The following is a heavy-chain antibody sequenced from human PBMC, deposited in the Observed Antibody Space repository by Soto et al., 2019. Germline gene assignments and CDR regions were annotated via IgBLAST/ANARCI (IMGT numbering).Heavy chain of an antibody. D-gene: IGHD3-10*01. J-gene: IGHJ4*02. CDR2: VFYNGNT. CDR3: ARQGPNFDSETYFPPPEY. CDR1: GGSFSGYY. Sequence: ASETLSLTCAVYGGSFSGYYWAWIRHPPGKGLEWIGSVFYNGNTFYNPSLKTRVTISVDMSENQFSLKLRSVTAADTALYYCARQGPNFDSETYFPPPEYWGQGTLVTVSS. V-gene: IGHV4-39*01.